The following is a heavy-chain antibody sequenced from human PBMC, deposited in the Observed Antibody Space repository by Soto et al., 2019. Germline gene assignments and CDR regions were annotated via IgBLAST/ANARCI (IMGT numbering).Heavy chain of an antibody. V-gene: IGHV3-23*01. CDR1: GFTFSSYA. CDR2: ISGSGGST. D-gene: IGHD4-17*01. Sequence: HPGGSMGLSCAASGFTFSSYAMSWVRQAPGKGLEWVSAISGSGGSTYYADSVKGRFTISRDNSKNTLYLQMNSLRAEDTAVYYCAKGPVTTRRGVLDYWGQGTLVTAPQ. CDR3: AKGPVTTRRGVLDY. J-gene: IGHJ4*02.